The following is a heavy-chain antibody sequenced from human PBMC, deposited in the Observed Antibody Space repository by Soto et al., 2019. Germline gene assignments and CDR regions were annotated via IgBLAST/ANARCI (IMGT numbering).Heavy chain of an antibody. V-gene: IGHV4-31*03. CDR1: GGSISSGGYY. CDR2: IYYSGST. CDR3: ARWYYYGSGSYYNHAYYFDY. J-gene: IGHJ4*02. D-gene: IGHD3-10*01. Sequence: SDTLSLTCTVSGGSISSGGYYWSWIRQHPGKGLEWIGYIYYSGSTYYNPSLKSRVTISVDTSKNQFSLKLSSVTAADTAVYYCARWYYYGSGSYYNHAYYFDYWGQGTQVTVSS.